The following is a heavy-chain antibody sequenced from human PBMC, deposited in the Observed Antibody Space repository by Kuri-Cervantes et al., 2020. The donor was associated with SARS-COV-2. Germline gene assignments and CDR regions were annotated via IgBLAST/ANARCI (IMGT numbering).Heavy chain of an antibody. V-gene: IGHV3-53*01. J-gene: IGHJ6*02. CDR2: IYSGGST. CDR3: KAEMATIGSGGMDV. CDR1: GFTFSGHW. Sequence: GESLTISCAASGFTFSGHWIHWVRQAPGKGLEWVSVIYSGGSTYYADSVKGRFTISRDNSKNTLYLQMNSLRAEDTAGYYCKAEMATIGSGGMDVWGQGTTVTVAS. D-gene: IGHD5-24*01.